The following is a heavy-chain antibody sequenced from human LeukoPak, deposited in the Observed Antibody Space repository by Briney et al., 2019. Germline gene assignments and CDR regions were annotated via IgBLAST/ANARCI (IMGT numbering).Heavy chain of an antibody. V-gene: IGHV4-39*01. Sequence: SETLSLTCTVSGGSISSSSYYWGWIRQPPGKGLEWIGSIYYSGSTYYNPSLKSRVTISVDTSKNQFSLKLSSVTAADTAVYYCARQIPPTMIVVVIIPHFDYWGQGTLVTVSS. CDR3: ARQIPPTMIVVVIIPHFDY. CDR1: GGSISSSSYY. J-gene: IGHJ4*02. CDR2: IYYSGST. D-gene: IGHD3-22*01.